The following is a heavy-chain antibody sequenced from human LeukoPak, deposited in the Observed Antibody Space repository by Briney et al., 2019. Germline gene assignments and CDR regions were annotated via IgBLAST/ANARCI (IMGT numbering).Heavy chain of an antibody. CDR1: GGSISSYY. J-gene: IGHJ3*02. Sequence: PSETLSLTCTVSGGSISSYYWSWIRQPPGEGLEWIGYIYYSGSTNYNPSLKSRVTISVDTSKNQFSLKLSSVTAADTAVYYCARGGGVVVVAPHAFDIWGQGTMVTVSS. D-gene: IGHD2-15*01. CDR2: IYYSGST. CDR3: ARGGGVVVVAPHAFDI. V-gene: IGHV4-59*08.